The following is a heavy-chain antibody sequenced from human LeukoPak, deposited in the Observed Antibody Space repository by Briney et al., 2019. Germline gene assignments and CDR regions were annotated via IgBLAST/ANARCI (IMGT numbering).Heavy chain of an antibody. CDR3: ARRGDYGDYYYFDH. CDR1: VFSFSIHG. D-gene: IGHD4-17*01. V-gene: IGHV3-30*02. CDR2: IPYDGSNK. J-gene: IGHJ4*02. Sequence: PGGSLRLSCAASVFSFSIHGIHWVRQAPGKGLEWVAFIPYDGSNKYYADSVKGRFTISRDNSKNTLYLQMNSLRAEDTAVYYCARRGDYGDYYYFDHWGQGTQVTVSS.